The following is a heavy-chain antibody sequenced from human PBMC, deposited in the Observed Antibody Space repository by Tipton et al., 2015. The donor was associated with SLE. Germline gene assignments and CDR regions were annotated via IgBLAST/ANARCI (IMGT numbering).Heavy chain of an antibody. CDR3: ARMGWNDLIYYYYYMDV. Sequence: LSCTVSGGSISGYYWTWIRQPPGKGLQWIGYIYYSGSTNYNPSLKSRVTISVDTSKNQFSLKLSSVTAADTAVYYCARMGWNDLIYYYYYMDVWGKGTTVTVSS. V-gene: IGHV4-59*01. J-gene: IGHJ6*03. D-gene: IGHD1-1*01. CDR2: IYYSGST. CDR1: GGSISGYY.